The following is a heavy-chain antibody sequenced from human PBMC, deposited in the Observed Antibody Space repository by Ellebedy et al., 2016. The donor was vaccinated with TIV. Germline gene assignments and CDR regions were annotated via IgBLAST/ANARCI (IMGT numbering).Heavy chain of an antibody. CDR3: VRGWYSSGHCDVFAM. J-gene: IGHJ3*02. CDR2: ISVDGRAV. CDR1: RFTFSDSV. Sequence: GGSLRLXXVGFRFTFSDSVMHWVRQAPGKGLDWVAGISVDGRAVHYPDSVKGRFTISRDNAQNTVYLQMNSLRLEDTAVYYCVRGWYSSGHCDVFAMWGQGTIVTVSS. V-gene: IGHV3-30*03. D-gene: IGHD6-19*01.